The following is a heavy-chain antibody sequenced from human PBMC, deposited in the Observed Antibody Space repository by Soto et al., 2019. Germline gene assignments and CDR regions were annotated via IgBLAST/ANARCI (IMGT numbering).Heavy chain of an antibody. Sequence: QVQLVQSGAEVKKPGASVKVSCKASGYTFTSYDINWVRQATGQGLEWMGWMNPNSGNTGYAQKFQGRVTMTRNTSISTADIELSSLRSEATAVYYCARERTGTTSMDVWGQGTTVTVSS. J-gene: IGHJ6*02. CDR2: MNPNSGNT. CDR3: ARERTGTTSMDV. V-gene: IGHV1-8*01. D-gene: IGHD1-1*01. CDR1: GYTFTSYD.